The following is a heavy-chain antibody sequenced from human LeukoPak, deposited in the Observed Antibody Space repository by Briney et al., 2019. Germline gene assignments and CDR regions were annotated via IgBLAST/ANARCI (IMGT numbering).Heavy chain of an antibody. D-gene: IGHD4-17*01. CDR2: IKQDGSEK. Sequence: GGSLRLSCAASGFTFSSYWMSWVRQAPGKGLEWVANIKQDGSEKYYVDSVKGRFTISRDNAKNTLYLQMNSLRAEDTAVYYCAREDGDYGGYFDYWGQGTLVTVSS. V-gene: IGHV3-7*01. CDR1: GFTFSSYW. J-gene: IGHJ4*02. CDR3: AREDGDYGGYFDY.